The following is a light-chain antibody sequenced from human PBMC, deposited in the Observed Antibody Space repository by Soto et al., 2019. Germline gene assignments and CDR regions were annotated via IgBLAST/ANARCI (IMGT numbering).Light chain of an antibody. V-gene: IGLV2-14*03. J-gene: IGLJ1*01. CDR1: SSDGGGYNY. CDR2: DVS. Sequence: QSVLTQPASVSGSPGQSITISCTGTSSDGGGYNYVSWYQHHPGKAPKLMIYDVSNRPSGVSNRFSGSKSGNTASLTISGLQAEDEADYYCSSYTSSSTPYVFATGTKVTVL. CDR3: SSYTSSSTPYV.